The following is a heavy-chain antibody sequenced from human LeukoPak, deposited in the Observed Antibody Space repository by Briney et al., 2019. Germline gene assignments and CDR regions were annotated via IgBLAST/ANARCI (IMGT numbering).Heavy chain of an antibody. D-gene: IGHD4-11*01. CDR1: GYTFIDHY. CDR3: ATEGQYYYYLDV. CDR2: INPKSGDT. J-gene: IGHJ6*03. Sequence: ASVTVSCKSSGYTFIDHYMHWVRQAPGQGLEWMGWINPKSGDTNYPQKFQGRVTMTRDTSISTVYMELSSLTSDDTALYYCATEGQYYYYLDVWGKGTTVIVSS. V-gene: IGHV1-2*02.